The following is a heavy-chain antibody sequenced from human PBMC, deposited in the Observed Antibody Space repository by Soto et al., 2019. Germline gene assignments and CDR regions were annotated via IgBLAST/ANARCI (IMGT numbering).Heavy chain of an antibody. D-gene: IGHD2-15*01. J-gene: IGHJ4*02. CDR2: IWHDGSIQ. CDR3: ATDKCSSPFDY. Sequence: QVQLVESGGGVVQPGRSLRLSCAASGFSLSNYGMHWVRQAPGKGLEWVAVIWHDGSIQQYADSVKGRFTISRDNSKNTLSLQMNSLRAEDTAMYYCATDKCSSPFDYWGPGTLVTVSS. V-gene: IGHV3-33*01. CDR1: GFSLSNYG.